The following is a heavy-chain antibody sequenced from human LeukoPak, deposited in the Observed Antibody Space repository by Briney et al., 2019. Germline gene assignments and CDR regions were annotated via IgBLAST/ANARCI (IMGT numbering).Heavy chain of an antibody. J-gene: IGHJ4*02. CDR3: AKEYDYVWGSYRIFDY. Sequence: GGSLRLSCAASGFTFSSYAMSWVRQAPGKGLEWVSAISGSGGSTYYADSVKGRFTISRDNSKNTLYLQMNSLRDEDTAVYYCAKEYDYVWGSYRIFDYWGQGTLVTVSS. V-gene: IGHV3-23*01. CDR2: ISGSGGST. CDR1: GFTFSSYA. D-gene: IGHD3-16*02.